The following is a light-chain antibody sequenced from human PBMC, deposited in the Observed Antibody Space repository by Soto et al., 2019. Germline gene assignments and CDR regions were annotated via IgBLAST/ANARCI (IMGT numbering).Light chain of an antibody. CDR1: QSISSW. CDR3: QQYNSYSPST. CDR2: DAS. Sequence: DIQMTQSPSTLSSSVGDRFTISCGSSQSISSWLAWYQQKPGKAPKLLIYDASRLESGVPSRFSGSGSGTEFTLTISSLQPDDFATYYCQQYNSYSPSTFGQGTKVDIK. J-gene: IGKJ1*01. V-gene: IGKV1-5*01.